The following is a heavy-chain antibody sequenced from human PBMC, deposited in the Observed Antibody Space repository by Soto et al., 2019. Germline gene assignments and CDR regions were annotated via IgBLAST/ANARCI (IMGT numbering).Heavy chain of an antibody. CDR2: IKSKSDGETA. J-gene: IGHJ4*02. D-gene: IGHD3-22*01. V-gene: IGHV3-15*01. CDR3: TTIVLVPFDH. CDR1: VFTCTNAW. Sequence: PWWSLRLSCLTSVFTCTNAWMNWFRLTAGNGLEWVGRIKSKSDGETAEYAAPVKGRFIISRDDSTDTLYLEMNNLTSEDSAVYYCTTIVLVPFDHWGQGVLVTVSS.